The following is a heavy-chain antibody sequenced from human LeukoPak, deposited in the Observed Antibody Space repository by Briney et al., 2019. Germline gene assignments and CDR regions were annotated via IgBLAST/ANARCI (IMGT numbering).Heavy chain of an antibody. J-gene: IGHJ4*02. Sequence: LAGGSLRLSRVASGFTFSSYWMSWVRQAPGKGLEWVANIKQDGSEKYYVDSVKGRFTISRDNAKNSLYLQMNSLRAEDTAVYYCARYPNGGRHPGYWGQGTLVTVSS. CDR2: IKQDGSEK. CDR3: ARYPNGGRHPGY. CDR1: GFTFSSYW. D-gene: IGHD4-23*01. V-gene: IGHV3-7*01.